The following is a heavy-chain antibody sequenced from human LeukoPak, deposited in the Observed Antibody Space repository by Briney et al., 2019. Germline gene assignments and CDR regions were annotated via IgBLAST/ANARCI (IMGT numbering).Heavy chain of an antibody. CDR2: IYKSGTT. J-gene: IGHJ4*02. V-gene: IGHV4-4*07. D-gene: IGHD6-19*01. CDR3: ASDGGRSNLAVL. Sequence: NPSETLSLTCTVSGGSIGSYYWSWMRQFAGNGLEWIGRIYKSGTTHYNPSLKSRVTISVDTSKNQISLKLTSVTAADTAVYYCASDGGRSNLAVLWGQGTLVTVSS. CDR1: GGSIGSYY.